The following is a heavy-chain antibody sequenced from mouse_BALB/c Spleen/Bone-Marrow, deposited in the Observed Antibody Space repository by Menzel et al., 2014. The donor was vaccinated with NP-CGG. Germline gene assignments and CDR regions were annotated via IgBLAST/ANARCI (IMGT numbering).Heavy chain of an antibody. CDR2: ILPGSGNT. CDR1: GYTFSSYW. D-gene: IGHD1-1*01. V-gene: IGHV1-9*01. CDR3: AREDITTVVEMDY. Sequence: QVQLQQSGAELMKPGASVKISCKATGYTFSSYWIEWVKQRPGHGLEWIGEILPGSGNTNYNEKFKGKATFTADTSSNTAYMQLSSLTSEDSAVYCCAREDITTVVEMDYWGQGTSVTVSS. J-gene: IGHJ4*01.